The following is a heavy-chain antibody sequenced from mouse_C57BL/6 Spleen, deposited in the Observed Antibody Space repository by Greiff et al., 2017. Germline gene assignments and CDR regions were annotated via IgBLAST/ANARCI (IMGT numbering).Heavy chain of an antibody. J-gene: IGHJ3*01. V-gene: IGHV14-2*01. CDR1: GFNIKDYY. CDR3: ARWGGFAY. CDR2: IDPEDGET. Sequence: EVKLQQSGAELVKPGASVKLSCTASGFNIKDYYMHWVKQRTEQGLEWIGRIDPEDGETTYAPKFQGKATIPADTSSNTAYLQLSSLTSEDTAVYYCARWGGFAYWGQGTLVTVSA.